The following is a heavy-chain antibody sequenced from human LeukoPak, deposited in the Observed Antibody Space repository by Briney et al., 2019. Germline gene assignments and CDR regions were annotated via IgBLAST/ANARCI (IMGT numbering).Heavy chain of an antibody. D-gene: IGHD3-22*01. Sequence: EASVKVSCKASGYSFTDHYLHWLRQAPGQGLEWMAWIHPNSGGTSYAQKFQGRVTMTRDTSISTAYMELTRLRFDDTAVYYCARTYDNNDYFDYWGQGTLVTVSS. J-gene: IGHJ4*02. CDR2: IHPNSGGT. V-gene: IGHV1-2*02. CDR3: ARTYDNNDYFDY. CDR1: GYSFTDHY.